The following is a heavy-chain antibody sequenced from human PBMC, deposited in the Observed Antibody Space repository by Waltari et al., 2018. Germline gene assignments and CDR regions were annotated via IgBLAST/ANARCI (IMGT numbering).Heavy chain of an antibody. J-gene: IGHJ5*02. Sequence: APGKELGWVAVIWYDGSKKYYADSVKGRITISRDNSKNTRYLEMDGLGDEDTAVYYCASDSYMGTNWVGPWGQGALVTVCS. CDR3: ASDSYMGTNWVGP. CDR2: IWYDGSKK. D-gene: IGHD3-16*01. V-gene: IGHV3-33*01.